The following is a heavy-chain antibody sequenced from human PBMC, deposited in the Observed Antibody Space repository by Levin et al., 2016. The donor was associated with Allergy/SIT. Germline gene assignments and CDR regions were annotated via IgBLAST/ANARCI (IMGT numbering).Heavy chain of an antibody. D-gene: IGHD2-2*01. CDR3: AREGAGMGYCSSTSCRRGYWFDP. V-gene: IGHV1-18*04. Sequence: ASVKVSCKASGYTFTSYGISWVRQAPGQGLEWMGWISAYNGNTNYAQKLQGRVTITADESTSTAYMELSSLRSEDTAVYYCAREGAGMGYCSSTSCRRGYWFDPWGQGTLVTVSS. CDR1: GYTFTSYG. J-gene: IGHJ5*02. CDR2: ISAYNGNT.